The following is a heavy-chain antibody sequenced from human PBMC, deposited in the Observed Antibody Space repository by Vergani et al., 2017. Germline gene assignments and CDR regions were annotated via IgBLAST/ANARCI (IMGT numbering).Heavy chain of an antibody. CDR3: AKVGRSEVAGTFGAFDI. J-gene: IGHJ3*02. D-gene: IGHD6-19*01. Sequence: EVQLLESGGDLVQPGGSLRLSCAASGFTFIMHAMSWVRQAPGKGLEWVSTLSASERRTHYADSVKGRFTIYRDISKNTLFLHMNSLRPEDTAVYYCAKVGRSEVAGTFGAFDIWGQGTMVTVSS. CDR2: LSASERRT. CDR1: GFTFIMHA. V-gene: IGHV3-23*01.